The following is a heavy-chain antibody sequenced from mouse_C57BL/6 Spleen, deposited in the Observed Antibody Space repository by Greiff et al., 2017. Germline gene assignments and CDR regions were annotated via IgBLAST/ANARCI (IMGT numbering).Heavy chain of an antibody. CDR2: IHPSDSDT. J-gene: IGHJ4*01. CDR1: GYTFTSYW. D-gene: IGHD2-5*01. Sequence: QVQLQHPGAELVKPGASVKVSCKASGYTFTSYWMHWVKQRPGQGLEWIGRIHPSDSDTNYNQKFKGKATLTVDKSSSTAYMQLSSLTSEDSAVYYCAIATLYSNPPYYYAMDYWGQGTSVTVSS. CDR3: AIATLYSNPPYYYAMDY. V-gene: IGHV1-74*01.